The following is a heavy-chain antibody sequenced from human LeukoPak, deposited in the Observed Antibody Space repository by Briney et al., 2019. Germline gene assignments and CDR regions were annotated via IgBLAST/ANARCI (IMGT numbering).Heavy chain of an antibody. Sequence: ASVKVSCKASGYTFINYGISWVRQAPGQGLEWMGWIYPYTGNTNYAQMVQGRVTMTTDTSTRTAYMELTSLTSDDTAVYYCARGGQQLVWFDSWGQRTLVTVSS. D-gene: IGHD6-13*01. J-gene: IGHJ5*01. CDR1: GYTFINYG. V-gene: IGHV1-18*01. CDR2: IYPYTGNT. CDR3: ARGGQQLVWFDS.